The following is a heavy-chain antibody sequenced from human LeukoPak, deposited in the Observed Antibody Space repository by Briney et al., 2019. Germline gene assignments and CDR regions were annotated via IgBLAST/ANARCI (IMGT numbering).Heavy chain of an antibody. CDR2: ISSNGGST. CDR3: VKDVVVVPAAIIYDAFDI. V-gene: IGHV3-64D*06. Sequence: SGGSLRLSCSASGFTFSSYAMHWVRQAPGKGLEYVSAISSNGGSTYYADSVKVRFTISRDNSKNTLYLQMSSLRAEDTAVYYCVKDVVVVPAAIIYDAFDIWGQGTMVTVSS. J-gene: IGHJ3*02. D-gene: IGHD2-2*02. CDR1: GFTFSSYA.